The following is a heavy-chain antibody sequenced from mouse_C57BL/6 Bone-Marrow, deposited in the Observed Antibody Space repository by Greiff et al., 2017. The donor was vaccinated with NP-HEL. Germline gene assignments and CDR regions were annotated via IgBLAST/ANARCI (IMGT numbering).Heavy chain of an antibody. D-gene: IGHD1-1*01. Sequence: VQLVESGAELARPGASVKLSCKASGYTFTSYCISWVKQRTGQGLEWIGEIYPSSGNTNYNEKFKGKATLTADKSSSTAYMELRSLTSEDSAVYFCARYYYGSSYRAMDYWGQGTSVTVSS. CDR2: IYPSSGNT. J-gene: IGHJ4*01. CDR1: GYTFTSYC. CDR3: ARYYYGSSYRAMDY. V-gene: IGHV1-81*01.